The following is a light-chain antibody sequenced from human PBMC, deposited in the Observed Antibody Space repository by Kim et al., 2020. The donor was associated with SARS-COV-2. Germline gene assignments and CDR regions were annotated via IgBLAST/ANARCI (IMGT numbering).Light chain of an antibody. CDR2: TNN. CDR3: AAWDDSLSGVV. V-gene: IGLV1-47*01. J-gene: IGLJ2*01. CDR1: SSNIGTNY. Sequence: GQRVTISCSGGSSNIGTNYVYWYQQLPGTAPKLLIYTNNQRPSGVPDRFSGSKSGTSASLAIIGLRSEDEADYYCAAWDDSLSGVVFGGGTQLTVL.